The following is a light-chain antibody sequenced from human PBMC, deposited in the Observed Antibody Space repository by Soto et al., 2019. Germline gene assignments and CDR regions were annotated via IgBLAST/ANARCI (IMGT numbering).Light chain of an antibody. CDR3: GTWDSSLSAGV. CDR1: SSNLGNNY. J-gene: IGLJ2*01. Sequence: QSVFTQPPSVSAAPGQKVTISCSGSSSNLGNNYVSWYQQLPGTAPKLLLYDNNKRPSGIPDRFSGSKAGTTATLGITGLQTGDEADYYCGTWDSSLSAGVFGGGTKLTVL. V-gene: IGLV1-51*01. CDR2: DNN.